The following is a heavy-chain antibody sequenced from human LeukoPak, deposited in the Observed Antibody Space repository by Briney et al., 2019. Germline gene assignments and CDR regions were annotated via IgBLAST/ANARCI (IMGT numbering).Heavy chain of an antibody. CDR2: XNPSGGST. CDR1: GYXXXSYS. D-gene: IGHD2-15*01. V-gene: IGHV1-46*01. J-gene: IGHJ4*02. Sequence: ASVKVSCKASGYXXXSYSIHWVRQAPGXXXXXXXXXNPSGGSTNYAQKFQDRVTMTKDTSTSTVYMELSSLRSEDTAVYYCARCPFGGNCYSIAYWGQGTLVTVSS. CDR3: ARCPFGGNCYSIAY.